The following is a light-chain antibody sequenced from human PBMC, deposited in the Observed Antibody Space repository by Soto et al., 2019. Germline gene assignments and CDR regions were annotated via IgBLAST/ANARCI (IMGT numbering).Light chain of an antibody. CDR1: STNIGNNY. CDR3: ATWDSTLSAGVV. J-gene: IGLJ2*01. CDR2: ENK. V-gene: IGLV1-51*01. Sequence: QSVLTQPPSVSAAPGQKVTISCSGSSTNIGNNYVSWYQQLPGTAPKLLIYENKKRPSGIPDRFSGSQSGTSATLGITGLQTGDEADYYCATWDSTLSAGVVFGGGTKVTVL.